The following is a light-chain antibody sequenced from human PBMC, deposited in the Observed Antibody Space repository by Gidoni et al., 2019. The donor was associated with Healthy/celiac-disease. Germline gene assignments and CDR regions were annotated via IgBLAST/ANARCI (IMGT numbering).Light chain of an antibody. CDR3: MQALQTPDT. CDR1: QSLLHTNGYNY. V-gene: IGKV2-28*01. J-gene: IGKJ2*01. CDR2: LGS. Sequence: IVMTQSQFSLPVTPGEPASISCRSSQSLLHTNGYNYLDWYLQKPGQSPQLLIYLGSNRASGVPDRFSGSGSGTDFTLKISRVEAEDVGVYYCMQALQTPDTFGQGTKLEIK.